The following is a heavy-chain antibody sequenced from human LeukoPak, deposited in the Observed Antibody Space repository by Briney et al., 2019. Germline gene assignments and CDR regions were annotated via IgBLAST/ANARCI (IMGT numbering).Heavy chain of an antibody. CDR3: SKASGVRGGNFDY. CDR2: LSWDSGSM. V-gene: IGHV3-9*01. CDR1: GVTLDEYA. Sequence: GRSLRLSCAASGVTLDEYARHWVRQAPGEGLWWVSGLSWDSGSMGSADSVTGRLTISTDNARNSLYLQMNSLRAEDTALYYCSKASGVRGGNFDYWGQGTLVTVSS. J-gene: IGHJ4*02. D-gene: IGHD3-10*01.